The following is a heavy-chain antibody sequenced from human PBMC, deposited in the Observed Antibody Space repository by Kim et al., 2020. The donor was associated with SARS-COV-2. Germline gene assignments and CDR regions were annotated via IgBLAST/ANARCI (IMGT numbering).Heavy chain of an antibody. Sequence: GGSLRLSCAASGFTFSDYYMSWIRQAPGKGLEWVSYISSSSSYTNYADSVKGRFTISRDNAKNSLYLQMNSLRAEDTAVYYCAREECSSTSCYIGNYWGQGTLVTVSS. D-gene: IGHD2-2*02. CDR2: ISSSSSYT. V-gene: IGHV3-11*06. J-gene: IGHJ4*02. CDR3: AREECSSTSCYIGNY. CDR1: GFTFSDYY.